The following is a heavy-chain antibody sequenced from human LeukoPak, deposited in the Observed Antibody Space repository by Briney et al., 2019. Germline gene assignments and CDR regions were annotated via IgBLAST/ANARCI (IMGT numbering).Heavy chain of an antibody. CDR3: ATRWVLTGEPY. Sequence: SETLSLTCAVSGGSISSTEWYTWVHQPPGQGLEWIGEIHHSGGTNYNVSLKSRVTISLDKSKNQFSLDLTSMTAADTAVYYCATRWVLTGEPYWGQGTRVTVSS. CDR2: IHHSGGT. CDR1: GGSISSTEW. V-gene: IGHV4-4*02. J-gene: IGHJ4*02. D-gene: IGHD7-27*01.